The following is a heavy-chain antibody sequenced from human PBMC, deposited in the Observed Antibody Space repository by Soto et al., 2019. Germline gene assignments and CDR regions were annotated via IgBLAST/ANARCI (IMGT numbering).Heavy chain of an antibody. D-gene: IGHD3-3*01. CDR3: ARSPLTIFGVVIKGRNWFDP. J-gene: IGHJ5*02. Sequence: SETLSLTCTDSGGSISSSSYYCGWIRQPPGKGLEWIGSIYYSGSTYYNPSLKSRVTISVDTSKNQFSLKLSSVTAADTAVYYCARSPLTIFGVVIKGRNWFDPWGQGTLVTVSS. CDR1: GGSISSSSYY. V-gene: IGHV4-39*01. CDR2: IYYSGST.